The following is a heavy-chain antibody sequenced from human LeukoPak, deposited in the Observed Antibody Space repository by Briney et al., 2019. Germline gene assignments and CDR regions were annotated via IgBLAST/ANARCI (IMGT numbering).Heavy chain of an antibody. D-gene: IGHD6-6*01. CDR3: ARKSALIAASPYFDY. V-gene: IGHV4-59*08. CDR2: LYYGGST. J-gene: IGHJ4*02. Sequence: KPSETLSLTCTVSGGSISSYYWSWIRQPPGKGLEWIGYLYYGGSTIYNPSLKSRVTISVDTSKNQFSLKLSSVTAADTAVYYCARKSALIAASPYFDYWGQGTLVTVSS. CDR1: GGSISSYY.